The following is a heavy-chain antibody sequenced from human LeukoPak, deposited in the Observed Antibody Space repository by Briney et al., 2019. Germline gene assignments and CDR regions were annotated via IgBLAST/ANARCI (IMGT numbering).Heavy chain of an antibody. J-gene: IGHJ4*02. CDR1: GFTFSIYS. V-gene: IGHV3-48*01. Sequence: PGGSLRLSCAASGFTFSIYSMSWVRQAPGKGLEWVSYISSSSSTISYADSVKGRFTISRDNAENSLYLQMNSLRAEDTAVYCCARAGDFSFKDWGQGTLVTVSS. D-gene: IGHD3-3*01. CDR2: ISSSSSTI. CDR3: ARAGDFSFKD.